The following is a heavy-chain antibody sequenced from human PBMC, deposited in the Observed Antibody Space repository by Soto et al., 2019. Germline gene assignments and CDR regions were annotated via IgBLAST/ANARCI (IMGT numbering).Heavy chain of an antibody. CDR2: IWYDGSNK. V-gene: IGHV3-33*01. CDR3: ARAHTPAYYDILTGYYIPPPSDYFDY. J-gene: IGHJ4*02. D-gene: IGHD3-9*01. CDR1: GFTFSSYG. Sequence: QVQLVESGGGVVQPGRSLRLSCAASGFTFSSYGMHWVRQAPGKGLEWVAVIWYDGSNKYYADSVKGRFTISRDNSKNTLYLQMNSLRAEDTAVYYCARAHTPAYYDILTGYYIPPPSDYFDYWGQGTLVTVSS.